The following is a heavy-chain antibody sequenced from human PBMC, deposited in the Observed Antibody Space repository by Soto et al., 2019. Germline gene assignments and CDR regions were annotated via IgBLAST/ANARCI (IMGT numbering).Heavy chain of an antibody. J-gene: IGHJ6*02. V-gene: IGHV1-69*13. CDR3: ARESSSPNYYYYGMDV. CDR1: GGTFSSYA. Sequence: ASVKVSCKASGGTFSSYAVSWVRQAPGQGLEWMGVIIPLLNTPKYVQKFQGRVTITADASATTAYMELSSLRSEDTAVYYCARESSSPNYYYYGMDVWAKGPRSPSP. CDR2: IIPLLNTP. D-gene: IGHD6-6*01.